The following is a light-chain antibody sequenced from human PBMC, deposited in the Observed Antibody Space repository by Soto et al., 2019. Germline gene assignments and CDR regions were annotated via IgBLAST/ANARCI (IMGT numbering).Light chain of an antibody. V-gene: IGLV2-14*01. Sequence: QSALTQPASVSGSPGQSLTISCTGTSSDVGGYNYVSWYQQHPGKAPKLMIYDVTNRPSGVSNRFSGSKSGNTASLAISGLQAEDEADYYCISYTSSSTHVVFGGGTKVTVL. CDR3: ISYTSSSTHVV. CDR2: DVT. CDR1: SSDVGGYNY. J-gene: IGLJ2*01.